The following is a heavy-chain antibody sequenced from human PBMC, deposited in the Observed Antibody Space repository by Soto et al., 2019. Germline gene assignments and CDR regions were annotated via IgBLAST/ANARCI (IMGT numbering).Heavy chain of an antibody. J-gene: IGHJ6*02. CDR1: GGSFSGYY. D-gene: IGHD3-10*01. CDR3: ARGPRRITMVRGVIAPDYYYYYGMDV. Sequence: LSLPCAVYGGSFSGYYWSWIRQPPGKGLEWIGEINHSGSTNYNPSLKSRVTISVDTSKNQFSLKLSSVTAADTAVYYCARGPRRITMVRGVIAPDYYYYYGMDVWGQGTTVTVSS. V-gene: IGHV4-34*01. CDR2: INHSGST.